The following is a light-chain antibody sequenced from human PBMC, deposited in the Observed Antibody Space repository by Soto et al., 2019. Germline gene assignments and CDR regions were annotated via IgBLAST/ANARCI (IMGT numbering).Light chain of an antibody. Sequence: EIVLTQSPATLSLSPGERAALSCRASQSVSSYLAWYQQKPGQAPRLLIYDASKRAPGIPARFTGSGSGTDFTLTLSSLEPEDVAVYFCQQRSNWPSTFGGGTKVEI. CDR3: QQRSNWPST. CDR2: DAS. V-gene: IGKV3-11*01. CDR1: QSVSSY. J-gene: IGKJ4*01.